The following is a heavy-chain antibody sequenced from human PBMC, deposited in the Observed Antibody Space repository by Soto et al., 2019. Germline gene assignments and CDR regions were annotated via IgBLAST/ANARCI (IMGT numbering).Heavy chain of an antibody. CDR1: GLTFSSFG. D-gene: IGHD3-16*01. Sequence: QVQLVESGGGVVQPGRSLRLSCAASGLTFSSFGMHWVRQGPGKGLEWVAVIWYDGSDKYYADSVKGRFTISRDNSKNTMYLQINSLRAEDTAVYYCARGWGNYYYYMDVWGKGTTVTVSS. J-gene: IGHJ6*03. CDR2: IWYDGSDK. CDR3: ARGWGNYYYYMDV. V-gene: IGHV3-33*01.